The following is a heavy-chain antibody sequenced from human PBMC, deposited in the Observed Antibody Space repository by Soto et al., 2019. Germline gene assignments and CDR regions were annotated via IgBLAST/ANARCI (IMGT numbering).Heavy chain of an antibody. CDR1: VYSISSDYS. CDR3: ARENYYDGSGYYYYFDY. D-gene: IGHD3-22*01. CDR2: IFHSWST. Sequence: KASETLSLTCAVSVYSISSDYSWGCIRQPPGKGLEWLGSIFHSWSTYYNPSLKSRVTISLDTSQNHFSLKLSSVTAADTAVYYCARENYYDGSGYYYYFDYWGHGTLVTVSS. J-gene: IGHJ4*01. V-gene: IGHV4-38-2*02.